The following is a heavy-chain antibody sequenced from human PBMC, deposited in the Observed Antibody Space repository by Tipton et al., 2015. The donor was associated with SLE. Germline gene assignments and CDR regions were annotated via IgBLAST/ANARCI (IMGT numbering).Heavy chain of an antibody. D-gene: IGHD3-9*01. J-gene: IGHJ4*02. CDR3: ASYVLRYFDWSFDY. CDR1: GGSISSHY. CDR2: IYYSGST. Sequence: TLSLTCTVSGGSISSHYWSWIRQPPGKGLEWIGYIYYSGSTYYNPSLKSRVTISVDTSKNQFSLKLSSVTAAGTAVYYCASYVLRYFDWSFDYWGQGTLVTVSS. V-gene: IGHV4-59*08.